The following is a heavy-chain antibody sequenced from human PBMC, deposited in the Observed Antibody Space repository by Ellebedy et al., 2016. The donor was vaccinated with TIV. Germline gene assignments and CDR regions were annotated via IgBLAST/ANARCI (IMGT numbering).Heavy chain of an antibody. CDR2: ISYSGST. Sequence: MPSETLSLTCAVSGASTSTHYRSWIRQPPGKGLEWIGYISYSGSTIYNPSLKSRITISLDTSKNRFSLKLTSVTAADTAVYYCARVNGYFDHWGQGTLVTVSS. CDR1: GASTSTHY. CDR3: ARVNGYFDH. V-gene: IGHV4-59*11. D-gene: IGHD2-8*01. J-gene: IGHJ4*02.